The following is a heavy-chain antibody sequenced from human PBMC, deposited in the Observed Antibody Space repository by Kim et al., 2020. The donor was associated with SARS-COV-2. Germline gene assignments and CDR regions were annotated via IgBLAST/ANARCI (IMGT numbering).Heavy chain of an antibody. Sequence: ADSVKGRFTISRDNAKNSLYLEINSLRSEDTALYYCAKDIGYGDYYFDYWGQGTLVTVSS. CDR3: AKDIGYGDYYFDY. J-gene: IGHJ4*02. V-gene: IGHV3-9*01. D-gene: IGHD4-17*01.